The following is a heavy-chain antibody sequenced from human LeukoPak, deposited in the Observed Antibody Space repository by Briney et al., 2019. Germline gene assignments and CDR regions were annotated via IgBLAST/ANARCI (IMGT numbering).Heavy chain of an antibody. CDR1: GFTFSSSW. CDR3: ARDATTDY. V-gene: IGHV3-21*01. Sequence: PGGSLRLSCAAPGFTFSSSWMAWVRQAPGKGLEWVSSISSSSSYIYYADSVKGRFTISRDNAKNSLYLQMNSLRAEDTAVYYCARDATTDYWGQGTLVTVSS. CDR2: ISSSSSYI. D-gene: IGHD4-17*01. J-gene: IGHJ4*02.